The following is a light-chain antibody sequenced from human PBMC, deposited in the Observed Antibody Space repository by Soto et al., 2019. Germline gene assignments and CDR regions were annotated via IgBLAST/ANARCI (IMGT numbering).Light chain of an antibody. CDR1: TSNIENNY. V-gene: IGLV1-47*02. Sequence: QSVLTQPPSASGTPGQRVTISCSGSTSNIENNYVCWYQQLPGTAPKLLIYSNNQRPSGVPDRFSGSKSGTSASLAISGLQSEDEADYYCAAWDDSLSGPRVFGGGTKVTVL. CDR2: SNN. J-gene: IGLJ3*02. CDR3: AAWDDSLSGPRV.